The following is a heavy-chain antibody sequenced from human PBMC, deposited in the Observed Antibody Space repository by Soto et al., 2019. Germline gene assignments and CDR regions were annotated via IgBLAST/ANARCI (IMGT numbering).Heavy chain of an antibody. J-gene: IGHJ4*02. CDR2: IYPGDSET. V-gene: IGHV5-51*01. D-gene: IGHD5-12*01. Sequence: GESLKISCKGSGYDFTRTWIGWVRQLPGKGLDWMGIIYPGDSETRYSPSFQGQVTISADKSINTAYLQWSSLKTSDTAMYYCARLVGGYDSYFDHWGQGTRVTVSS. CDR1: GYDFTRTW. CDR3: ARLVGGYDSYFDH.